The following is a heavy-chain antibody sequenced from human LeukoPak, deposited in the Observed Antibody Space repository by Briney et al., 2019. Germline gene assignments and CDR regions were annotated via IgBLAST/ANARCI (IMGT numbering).Heavy chain of an antibody. V-gene: IGHV4-38-2*02. Sequence: SETLSLTCTVSGYSISSGYYWGWIRQPPGKGLEWIGSIYHSGSTYYNPSLKSRVTISVDRSKNQFSLKLSSVTAADTAVYYCARAHTGYCSSTSCYYFDYWGQGTLVTVSS. CDR1: GYSISSGYY. CDR3: ARAHTGYCSSTSCYYFDY. J-gene: IGHJ4*02. CDR2: IYHSGST. D-gene: IGHD2-2*01.